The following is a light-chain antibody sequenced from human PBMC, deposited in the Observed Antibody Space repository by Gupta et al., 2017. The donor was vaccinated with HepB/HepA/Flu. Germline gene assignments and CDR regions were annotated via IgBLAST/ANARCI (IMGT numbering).Light chain of an antibody. CDR2: EVS. CDR3: SSDTSISTV. Sequence: SDLTQPPSVSGSPGQSVTISCTGTSSDVGSYNRVSWYQQPPGTAPKLIIKEVSNRPSGFPDLFSASKAGNTAPLTISVRQAEDEAYYYCSSDTSISTVFGGGTKLTVL. CDR1: SSDVGSYNR. V-gene: IGLV2-18*02. J-gene: IGLJ2*01.